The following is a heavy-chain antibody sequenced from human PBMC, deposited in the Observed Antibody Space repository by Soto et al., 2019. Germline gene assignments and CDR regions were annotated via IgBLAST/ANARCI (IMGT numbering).Heavy chain of an antibody. Sequence: PGGALRLSCAASGFTFSSYGMHWVRQAPGKGLEWVAVIWYDGSNKYYADSVKGRFTISRDNSKNTLYLQMNSLRAEDTAVYYCARDSTPEYDFWSGYSLGDYWGQGTLVTVSS. CDR2: IWYDGSNK. CDR3: ARDSTPEYDFWSGYSLGDY. J-gene: IGHJ4*02. D-gene: IGHD3-3*01. V-gene: IGHV3-33*01. CDR1: GFTFSSYG.